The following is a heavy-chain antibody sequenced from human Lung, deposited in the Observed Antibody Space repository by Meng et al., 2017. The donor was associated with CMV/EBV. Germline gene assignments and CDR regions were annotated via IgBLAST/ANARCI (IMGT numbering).Heavy chain of an antibody. V-gene: IGHV4-34*01. CDR3: ARGGQDIVVVPAPIYY. J-gene: IGHJ4*02. CDR2: INHSGST. D-gene: IGHD2-2*01. CDR1: GGSFSGYY. Sequence: SXTLSLXCAVYGGSFSGYYWSWIRHPPGKGLEWIGEINHSGSTNYNPSLKGRVTISVETSKNQFSLKLSSVTAADTAVYYCARGGQDIVVVPAPIYYWGQGNXV.